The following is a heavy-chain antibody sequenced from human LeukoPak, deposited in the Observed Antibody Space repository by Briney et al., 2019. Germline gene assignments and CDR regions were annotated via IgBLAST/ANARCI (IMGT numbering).Heavy chain of an antibody. CDR2: INHSGST. J-gene: IGHJ4*02. CDR1: GGSFSGYY. Sequence: SETLSLTCAVYGGSFSGYYWSWIRQPPGKGLEWIGEINHSGSTNYNPSLKSRVTISVDTSKNQFSLKLSSVTAADTAVYYCARDVVVIASYYDYWGQGTLVTVSS. CDR3: ARDVVVIASYYDY. D-gene: IGHD2-21*01. V-gene: IGHV4-34*01.